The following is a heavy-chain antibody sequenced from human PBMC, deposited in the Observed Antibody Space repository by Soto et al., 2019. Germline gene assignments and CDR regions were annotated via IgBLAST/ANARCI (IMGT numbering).Heavy chain of an antibody. D-gene: IGHD4-17*01. Sequence: EVQLVESGGGLIQPGGSLRLSCAVSGVTVSSHCMTWVRQAPGKGLEWVSVVYSGGTKYYADSVKGRFTISRDTSKNTLHLQMNSLRVEDTAVYYCSSADPGVSTIKVYDYGDDYQTKPTKSWGNGTLVTVSS. CDR2: VYSGGTK. CDR1: GVTVSSHC. CDR3: SSADPGVSTIKVYDYGDDYQTKPTKS. V-gene: IGHV3-53*01. J-gene: IGHJ5*01.